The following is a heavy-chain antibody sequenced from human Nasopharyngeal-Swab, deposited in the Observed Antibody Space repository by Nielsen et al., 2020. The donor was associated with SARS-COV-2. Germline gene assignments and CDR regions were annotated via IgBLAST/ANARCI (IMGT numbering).Heavy chain of an antibody. V-gene: IGHV3-30*03. CDR2: ISYDGSNK. Sequence: GESLKISCAASGFTFSSYGMHWVRQAPGKGLEWVAVISYDGSNKYYADSVKGRFTISRDNSKNTLYLQMNSLRAEDTAVYYCARDPGSSSWSEYYFDYWGQGTLVTVSS. CDR1: GFTFSSYG. D-gene: IGHD6-13*01. CDR3: ARDPGSSSWSEYYFDY. J-gene: IGHJ4*02.